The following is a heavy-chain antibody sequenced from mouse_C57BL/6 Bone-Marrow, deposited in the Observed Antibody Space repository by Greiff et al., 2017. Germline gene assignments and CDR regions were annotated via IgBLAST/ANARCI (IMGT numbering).Heavy chain of an antibody. CDR2: IHPNSGST. D-gene: IGHD2-12*01. J-gene: IGHJ3*01. V-gene: IGHV1-64*01. Sequence: VQLQESGAELVKPGASVKLSCKASGYTFTSYWMHWVKQRPGQGLEWIGMIHPNSGSTNYNEKFKSKATLTVDKSSSTAYMQLSSLTSEDSAVDYCARKGYYRFSYWGQGTLVTVTA. CDR1: GYTFTSYW. CDR3: ARKGYYRFSY.